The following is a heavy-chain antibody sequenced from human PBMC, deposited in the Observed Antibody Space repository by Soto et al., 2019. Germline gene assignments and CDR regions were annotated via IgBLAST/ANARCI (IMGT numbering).Heavy chain of an antibody. D-gene: IGHD4-17*01. V-gene: IGHV1-69*13. CDR2: IIPIFGTA. CDR1: GGTFSNYA. CDR3: ARNGDYAPFNWFDP. J-gene: IGHJ5*02. Sequence: SVKVSCKASGGTFSNYAITWVRQAPGQGLEWMGGIIPIFGTANYAQKFQGRVTITADESTSTAYMELSSLRSEDTAVYYCARNGDYAPFNWFDPWGQGTLVTVSS.